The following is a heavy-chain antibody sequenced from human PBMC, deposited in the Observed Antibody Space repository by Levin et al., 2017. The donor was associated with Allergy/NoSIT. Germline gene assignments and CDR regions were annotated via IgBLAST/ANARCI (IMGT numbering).Heavy chain of an antibody. CDR3: ARVGQQLGHDALDV. CDR2: IKQDGTEK. CDR1: GFTFSTSW. Sequence: GESLKISCAASGFTFSTSWMSWVRQAPGKGLEWVANIKQDGTEKYYVDSVKGRFTISRDNPKKSLFLQMNSLRAEDTAVYYCARVGQQLGHDALDVWGQGTMVTVSS. J-gene: IGHJ3*01. D-gene: IGHD6-13*01. V-gene: IGHV3-7*04.